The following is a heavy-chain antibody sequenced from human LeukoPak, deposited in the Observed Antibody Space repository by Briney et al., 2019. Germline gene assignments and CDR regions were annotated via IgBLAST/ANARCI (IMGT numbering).Heavy chain of an antibody. J-gene: IGHJ4*02. Sequence: SETLSLTCSVSDDSITKYHWSWIRQPPGKGLEWIGYIYYSGSTNYNPSLKSRVTISVDTSKNQFSLKLSSVTAADTAVYYCARSDTGPWGPLYYFDYWGQGTLVTVSS. CDR2: IYYSGST. D-gene: IGHD1-26*01. CDR1: DDSITKYH. V-gene: IGHV4-59*08. CDR3: ARSDTGPWGPLYYFDY.